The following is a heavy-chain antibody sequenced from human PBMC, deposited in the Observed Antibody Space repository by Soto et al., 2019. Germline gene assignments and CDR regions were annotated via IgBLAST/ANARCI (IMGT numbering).Heavy chain of an antibody. J-gene: IGHJ6*02. V-gene: IGHV3-7*03. CDR1: GFTFSSYW. CDR3: ARIFPYGGRHDGTDV. CDR2: INQDGSET. Sequence: PGGSLRLSCPASGFTFSSYWMTWVRQAPGEGLEWVANINQDGSETYYVDSVKGRFTISRDNAKNSLYLQMNSLRAEDTAIYYCARIFPYGGRHDGTDVWGQGTTVTVSS. D-gene: IGHD1-26*01.